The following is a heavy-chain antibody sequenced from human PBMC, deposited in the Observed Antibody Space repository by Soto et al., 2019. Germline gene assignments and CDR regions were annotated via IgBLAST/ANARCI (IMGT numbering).Heavy chain of an antibody. J-gene: IGHJ5*02. V-gene: IGHV4-30-2*01. D-gene: IGHD6-19*01. CDR2: IYQSGVT. Sequence: SETLSLTCNMSGDSYSISTYSWSWIRQPPWKALQWIGFIYQSGVTSYNPSLASRVSISLDRSNNQCSLKLKSVTAADTAVYFCAGMPYTSGLRFDPWGPGXLVTVYS. CDR3: AGMPYTSGLRFDP. CDR1: GDSYSISTYS.